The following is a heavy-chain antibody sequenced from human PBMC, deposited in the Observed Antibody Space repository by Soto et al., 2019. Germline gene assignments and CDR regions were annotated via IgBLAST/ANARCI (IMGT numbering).Heavy chain of an antibody. Sequence: SETLSLTCSVSGASVGSGSYYWTWIRQPPGKGLEWIGYIYYNGRTNHSPSLKSRVTISTDTSKNQFSLKLTSVTAADTAVYYCTTDHRWLNYDILTGYLSWGQGTMVTVSS. CDR1: GASVGSGSYY. J-gene: IGHJ3*01. V-gene: IGHV4-61*01. CDR3: TTDHRWLNYDILTGYLS. D-gene: IGHD3-9*01. CDR2: IYYNGRT.